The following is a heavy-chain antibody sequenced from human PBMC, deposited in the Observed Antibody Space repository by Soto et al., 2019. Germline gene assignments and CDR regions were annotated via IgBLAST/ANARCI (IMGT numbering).Heavy chain of an antibody. CDR3: ERDHDYGSYFDY. Sequence: SETLSLTCTVSGGSVSSGIYYWSWIRQPPGKRLEWIGYIYYTGRTNHNPSLKSRVIMSVDTSKNQFSLKLSSVTAADTAVYYSERDHDYGSYFDYWGQGTLVTVSS. J-gene: IGHJ4*02. CDR1: GGSVSSGIYY. D-gene: IGHD3-10*01. CDR2: IYYTGRT. V-gene: IGHV4-61*01.